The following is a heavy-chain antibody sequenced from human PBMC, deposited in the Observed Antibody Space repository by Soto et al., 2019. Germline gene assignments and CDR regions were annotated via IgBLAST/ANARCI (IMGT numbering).Heavy chain of an antibody. V-gene: IGHV1-69*13. J-gene: IGHJ4*02. CDR3: ARDGGRHSGGIDY. CDR2: IIPIFGTA. Sequence: SVKVSCKASGGTFSSYSINWVRQAPGQGLEWMGEIIPIFGTANYAQKFQGRVTITADESTSTAYMELSSLRSEDTAVYYCARDGGRHSGGIDYWGQGTQVTVSS. CDR1: GGTFSSYS. D-gene: IGHD1-26*01.